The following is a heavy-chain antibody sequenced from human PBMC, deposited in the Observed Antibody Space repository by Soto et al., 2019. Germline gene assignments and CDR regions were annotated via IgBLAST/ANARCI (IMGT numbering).Heavy chain of an antibody. J-gene: IGHJ4*02. V-gene: IGHV3-48*02. CDR3: ARLYTSGWYFDH. CDR1: GFTFSSYS. CDR2: ITRSSSPI. D-gene: IGHD6-19*01. Sequence: XGSLRLSCAAAGFTFSSYSMNWVRQAPGKGLDWVSYITRSSSPIYYADSVKGRFTISRDNGKNSLYLQMNSLRDEDTAVYYCARLYTSGWYFDHWGQGTLVTVSS.